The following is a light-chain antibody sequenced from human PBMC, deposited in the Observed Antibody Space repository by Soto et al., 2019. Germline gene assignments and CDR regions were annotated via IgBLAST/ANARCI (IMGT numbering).Light chain of an antibody. V-gene: IGKV1-5*01. CDR3: QQYNSYSPWT. CDR2: DGS. Sequence: DIPMTQSPSTLSASVGDRVTITCRASQSISSWLAWYQQKPGKAPKLLIYDGSSLESGVPSRFSGSGSGTEFTLTISSLQPDDFATYYCQQYNSYSPWTFGQGTKVEIK. J-gene: IGKJ1*01. CDR1: QSISSW.